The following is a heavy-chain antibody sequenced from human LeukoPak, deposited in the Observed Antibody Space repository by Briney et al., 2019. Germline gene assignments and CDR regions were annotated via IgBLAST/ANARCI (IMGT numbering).Heavy chain of an antibody. D-gene: IGHD1-26*01. CDR2: ISSSSSYI. J-gene: IGHJ4*02. CDR1: GFTFSSYS. Sequence: GGSLSLSCAASGFTFSSYSMNWVRQAPGKGLEWVSSISSSSSYIYYADSLKGRFTISRDNAKNSLYLQMNSLRAEDTAVYYCARDQSQWGSFDYWGQGTLVTVSS. CDR3: ARDQSQWGSFDY. V-gene: IGHV3-21*01.